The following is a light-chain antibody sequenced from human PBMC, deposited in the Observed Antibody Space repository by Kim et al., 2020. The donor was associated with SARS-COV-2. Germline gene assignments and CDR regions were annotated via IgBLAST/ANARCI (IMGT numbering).Light chain of an antibody. CDR1: SSDVGGYNY. V-gene: IGLV2-11*01. J-gene: IGLJ2*01. CDR3: CSYAGSYSWV. CDR2: DVS. Sequence: QSALTQPRSVSGSPGQSVTISCTGTSSDVGGYNYVSWYQQHPGKAPKLLIYDVSKWPSGVRDRFSGSKSGNTASLTISGLQAEDEADYYCCSYAGSYSWVFGGGTKVTVL.